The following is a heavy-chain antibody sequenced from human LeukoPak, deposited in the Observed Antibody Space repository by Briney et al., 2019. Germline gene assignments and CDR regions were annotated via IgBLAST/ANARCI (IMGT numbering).Heavy chain of an antibody. CDR3: TIDLSGLGQWLGN. CDR2: IKSRTDGGTT. CDR1: GFTFSNAW. J-gene: IGHJ4*02. Sequence: PGGSLRLSCAASGFTFSNAWMSWVRQAPGKGLEWVGRIKSRTDGGTTDYAAPVKGRFTISRDDSKNTLYLQMNSLKTEDTAVYYCTIDLSGLGQWLGNWGQGTLVTVSS. D-gene: IGHD6-19*01. V-gene: IGHV3-15*01.